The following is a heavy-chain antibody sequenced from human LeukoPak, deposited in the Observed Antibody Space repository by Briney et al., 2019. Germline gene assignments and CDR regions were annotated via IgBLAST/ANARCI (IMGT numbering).Heavy chain of an antibody. CDR2: IIPISGTA. J-gene: IGHJ4*02. D-gene: IGHD2-21*02. V-gene: IGHV1-69*01. Sequence: EASVKVSCKASGGTFSSYAISWVRQAPGQGLEWMGGIIPISGTANYAQKFQGRVTITADESTSTAYMELSSLRSEDTAVYYCASQGTRLTAIDYWGQGTLVTVSS. CDR3: ASQGTRLTAIDY. CDR1: GGTFSSYA.